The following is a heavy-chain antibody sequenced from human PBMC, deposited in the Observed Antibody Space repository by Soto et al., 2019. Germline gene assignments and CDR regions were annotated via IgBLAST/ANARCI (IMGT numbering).Heavy chain of an antibody. D-gene: IGHD5-18*01. J-gene: IGHJ4*02. CDR2: ISGSGGST. CDR1: GFTFSSYA. V-gene: IGHV3-23*01. Sequence: GGSLRLSCAASGFTFSSYAMSWVRQAPGKGLEWVSAISGSGGSTYYADSVKGRLTISRDNSKNTLYLQMNSLRAEDTAVYYCAKDLTIGYSYGYLDYWGQGTLVTVSS. CDR3: AKDLTIGYSYGYLDY.